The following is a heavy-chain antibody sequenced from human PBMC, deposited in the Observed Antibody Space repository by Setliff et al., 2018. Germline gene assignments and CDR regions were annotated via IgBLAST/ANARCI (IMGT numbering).Heavy chain of an antibody. CDR3: ARESNGDYVPYYYYYYMDV. CDR2: ISAYNGNT. D-gene: IGHD4-17*01. Sequence: ASVKVSCKASGYTFTSYGISWVRQAPGQGLEWMGWISAYNGNTNYAQKRQGRVTMTTETSTSTAYMELRSLRSDDTAVYYCARESNGDYVPYYYYYYMDVWGKGTTVTVSS. CDR1: GYTFTSYG. J-gene: IGHJ6*03. V-gene: IGHV1-18*01.